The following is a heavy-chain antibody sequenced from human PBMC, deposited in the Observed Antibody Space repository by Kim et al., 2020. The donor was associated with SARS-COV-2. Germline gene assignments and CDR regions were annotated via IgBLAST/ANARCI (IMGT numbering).Heavy chain of an antibody. Sequence: SETLSLTCTVSGGSISSYYWSWIRQPPGKGLEWIGYIYYSGSTNYNPSLKSRVTISVDTSKNQFSLKLSSVTAADTAVYYCAGGVVGVYDAFDIWGQGTMVTVSS. CDR3: AGGVVGVYDAFDI. V-gene: IGHV4-59*01. CDR2: IYYSGST. J-gene: IGHJ3*02. D-gene: IGHD3-16*01. CDR1: GGSISSYY.